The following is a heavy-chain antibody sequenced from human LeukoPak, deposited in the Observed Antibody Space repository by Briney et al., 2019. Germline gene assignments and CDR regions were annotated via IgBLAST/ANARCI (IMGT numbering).Heavy chain of an antibody. Sequence: GGSLRLSCAASGFTFSSYGMHWVRQAPGKGLEWVAFIRYDGSNKYYADSVKGRFTISRDNSKNTLYLQMNSLRAEDTAVYYCAKDLTYYCDSSGDDTFDIWGQGTMVTVSS. J-gene: IGHJ3*02. CDR2: IRYDGSNK. CDR1: GFTFSSYG. D-gene: IGHD3-22*01. V-gene: IGHV3-30*02. CDR3: AKDLTYYCDSSGDDTFDI.